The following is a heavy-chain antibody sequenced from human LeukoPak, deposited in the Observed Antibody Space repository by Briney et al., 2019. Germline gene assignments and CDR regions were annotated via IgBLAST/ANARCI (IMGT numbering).Heavy chain of an antibody. CDR3: ARDENSSSWYLAGSFDY. J-gene: IGHJ4*02. CDR1: GYTFTGYY. CDR2: IIPIFGTA. V-gene: IGHV1-69*13. D-gene: IGHD6-13*01. Sequence: SVKVSCKASGYTFTGYYMHWVRQDPGQGLEWMGGIIPIFGTANFAQKFPGRVTITADESTSTAYMELSSLRSEDTAVYYCARDENSSSWYLAGSFDYWGQGTLVTVSS.